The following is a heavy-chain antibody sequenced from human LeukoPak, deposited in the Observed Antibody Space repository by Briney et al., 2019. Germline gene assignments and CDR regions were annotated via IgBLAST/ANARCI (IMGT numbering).Heavy chain of an antibody. D-gene: IGHD6-13*01. J-gene: IGHJ4*02. V-gene: IGHV3-23*01. CDR1: GFTFSSNA. CDR3: ALTLRIAAAGNREHDY. Sequence: GGSLILSCAASGFTFSSNAMSWVRQAPGKGLEWFSAIIGSGVSTYYADSVKGRFTISRDNSKNTLYLQMNSLRAEDTAVYYCALTLRIAAAGNREHDYWGQGTLVSVSS. CDR2: IIGSGVST.